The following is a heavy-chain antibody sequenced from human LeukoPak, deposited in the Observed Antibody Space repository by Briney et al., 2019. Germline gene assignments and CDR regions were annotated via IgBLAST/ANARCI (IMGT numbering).Heavy chain of an antibody. CDR3: ARIRSPGYYDSSGYYPESFDY. Sequence: GAPVKVSCKASGYTFTSYGISWVRQAPGQGLEWMGWISAYNGNTNYAQKLQGRVTMTTDTSTSTAYMELRSLRSDDTAVYYCARIRSPGYYDSSGYYPESFDYWGQGTLVTVSS. CDR1: GYTFTSYG. D-gene: IGHD3-22*01. J-gene: IGHJ4*02. V-gene: IGHV1-18*01. CDR2: ISAYNGNT.